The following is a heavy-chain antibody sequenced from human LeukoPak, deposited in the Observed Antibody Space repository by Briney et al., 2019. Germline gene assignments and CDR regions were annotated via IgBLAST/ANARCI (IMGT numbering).Heavy chain of an antibody. CDR2: INPNSGGT. V-gene: IGHV1/OR15-1*01. CDR1: GYIFTDYY. D-gene: IGHD3-22*01. Sequence: ASVKVSCKASGYIFTDYYMHWVRQAPGQELGWMGRINPNSGGTNYAQKFQGRVTMTRDTSISTAYTELSSLRSEDTATYYCARSYYDSSGYYSFDYWGQGTLVTVPS. CDR3: ARSYYDSSGYYSFDY. J-gene: IGHJ4*02.